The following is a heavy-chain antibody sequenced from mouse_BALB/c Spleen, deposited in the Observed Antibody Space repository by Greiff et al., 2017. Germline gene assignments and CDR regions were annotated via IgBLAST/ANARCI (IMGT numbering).Heavy chain of an antibody. CDR3: TRGITTGYYFDY. V-gene: IGHV1-5*01. CDR1: GYTFTSYW. Sequence: EVQLQQSGAELARPGASVKMSCKASGYTFTSYWMHWVKQRPGQGLEWIGAIYPGNSDTSYNQKFKGKAKLTAVTSTSTAYMELSSLTNEDSAVYYCTRGITTGYYFDYWGQGTTLTVSS. CDR2: IYPGNSDT. D-gene: IGHD2-4*01. J-gene: IGHJ2*01.